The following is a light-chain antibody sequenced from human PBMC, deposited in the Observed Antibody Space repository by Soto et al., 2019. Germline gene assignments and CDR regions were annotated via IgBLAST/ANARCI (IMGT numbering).Light chain of an antibody. V-gene: IGKV3-11*01. CDR1: QSVSSY. J-gene: IGKJ1*01. CDR2: DAS. Sequence: EIVLSQSPATLSLSPGERATLSCRASQSVSSYLAWYQHIPGQAPRLLIYDASKRATGIPARFSGSGSGTDFTLTIRSLEPEDFAVYYCQQRSNWPPTWTFGQGTKVEVK. CDR3: QQRSNWPPTWT.